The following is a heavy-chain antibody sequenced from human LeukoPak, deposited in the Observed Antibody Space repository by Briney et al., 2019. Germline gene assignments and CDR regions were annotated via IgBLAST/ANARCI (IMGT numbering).Heavy chain of an antibody. CDR3: ARGGLVGSDRGWFGP. CDR2: TYYRSRWYI. J-gene: IGHJ5*02. CDR1: GDSVSSNIAG. V-gene: IGHV6-1*01. D-gene: IGHD2-15*01. Sequence: SQTLSLTCAISGDSVSSNIAGWRWIPQSPSRGLEWLGRTYYRSRWYIDYAVSEGSRITIHADTSKNQFSLQLNSVAPEDTAVYYCARGGLVGSDRGWFGPWGQGTLVTVSS.